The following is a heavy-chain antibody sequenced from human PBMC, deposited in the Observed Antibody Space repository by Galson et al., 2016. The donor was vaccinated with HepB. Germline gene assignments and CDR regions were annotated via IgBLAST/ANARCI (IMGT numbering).Heavy chain of an antibody. CDR2: IYTSGNT. Sequence: TLSXTCTVSXXSIXXXDYXXXWXXXPAGXXLEXIGRIYTSGNTNYXPSLKNRVTISVDTSTNQLSLTLTSVTAXDTAIYYCASXRYSNLYYFYYMDVWAKGXXVAV. J-gene: IGHJ6*03. CDR3: ASXRYSNLYYFYYMDV. CDR1: XXSIXXXDYX. V-gene: IGHV4-61*02. D-gene: IGHD4-11*01.